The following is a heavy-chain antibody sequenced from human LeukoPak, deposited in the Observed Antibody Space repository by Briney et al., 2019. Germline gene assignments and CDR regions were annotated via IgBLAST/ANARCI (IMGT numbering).Heavy chain of an antibody. Sequence: PGGSLRLSCAASEFTFSNYAMTWVRQAPGKGLEWVSGILDSGGSAYYADSVKGRFTISRDNPKNTLYLQMNSLRAEDTAVYYCAKEMSVWNYVRFFDYWGQGTLVTVSS. CDR3: AKEMSVWNYVRFFDY. V-gene: IGHV3-23*01. D-gene: IGHD1-7*01. J-gene: IGHJ4*02. CDR2: ILDSGGSA. CDR1: EFTFSNYA.